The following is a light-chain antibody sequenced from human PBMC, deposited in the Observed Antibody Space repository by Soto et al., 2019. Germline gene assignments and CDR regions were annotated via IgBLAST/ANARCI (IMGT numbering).Light chain of an antibody. CDR1: QSVSGN. CDR2: GAS. J-gene: IGKJ4*01. CDR3: QQYNNWTLT. V-gene: IGKV3-15*01. Sequence: ERVRTQSPATLSVSPGERATLSCRASQSVSGNLAWYQQKPGQPPRLLIYGASTRATGIPARFSGSGSGTEFTLTFSSLQSEDFAVYYCQQYNNWTLTFGGGTKVEIK.